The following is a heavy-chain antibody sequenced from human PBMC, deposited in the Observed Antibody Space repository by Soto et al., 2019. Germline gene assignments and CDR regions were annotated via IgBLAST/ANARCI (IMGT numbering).Heavy chain of an antibody. CDR1: GFTVSTSH. Sequence: GGSLRLSCAVSGFTVSTSHMNWFRQAPGKGLDWVSYVSNSGPNIYYADSVRGRFTMSRDTAKNSLYLQMSSLTDEDTAVYYCTKDLGHWGQGTLVTAPQ. V-gene: IGHV3-48*02. CDR3: TKDLGH. D-gene: IGHD7-27*01. J-gene: IGHJ4*02. CDR2: VSNSGPNI.